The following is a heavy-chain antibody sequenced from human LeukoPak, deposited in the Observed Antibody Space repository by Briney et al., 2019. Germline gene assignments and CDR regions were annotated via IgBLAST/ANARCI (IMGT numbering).Heavy chain of an antibody. J-gene: IGHJ4*02. CDR1: GGSISSYY. CDR3: ARSLRQWTFDY. V-gene: IGHV4-39*07. Sequence: PSETLSLTCTVSGGSISSYYWGWIRQPPGKGLEWIGSIYYSGSTYYNPSLKSRVTISVDTSKNQFSLKLSSVTAADTAVYYCARSLRQWTFDYWGQGTLVTVSS. D-gene: IGHD6-19*01. CDR2: IYYSGST.